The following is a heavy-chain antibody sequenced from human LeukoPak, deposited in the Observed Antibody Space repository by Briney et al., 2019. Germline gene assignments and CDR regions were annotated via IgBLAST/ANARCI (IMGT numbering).Heavy chain of an antibody. Sequence: PSETLSLTCAVSGGSINKNNWWSWIRQSPGKGLEWIGEIHNNGDINYNPSLRSRVTMSMDNSKNQFTLRLRSVTAADTVVYYCATYYEILTAYTFDYWGQGALVTVSS. CDR1: GGSINKNNW. CDR2: IHNNGDI. V-gene: IGHV4-4*02. J-gene: IGHJ4*02. D-gene: IGHD3-9*01. CDR3: ATYYEILTAYTFDY.